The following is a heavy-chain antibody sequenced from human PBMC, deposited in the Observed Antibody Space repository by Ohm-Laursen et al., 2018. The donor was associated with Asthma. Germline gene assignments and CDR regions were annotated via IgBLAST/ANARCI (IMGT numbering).Heavy chain of an antibody. J-gene: IGHJ4*02. CDR1: GYTFTGYF. CDR2: LNPNDGGT. D-gene: IGHD3-22*01. V-gene: IGHV1-2*06. CDR3: ARGSFYYESTGYYFFDH. Sequence: ASVKVSCKASGYTFTGYFIHWVRQAPGQGLEWMGRLNPNDGGTTSAQKFQGRVTMTRDMSISTAYMELSRLISDDTAVYYCARGSFYYESTGYYFFDHWGQGALVTVSS.